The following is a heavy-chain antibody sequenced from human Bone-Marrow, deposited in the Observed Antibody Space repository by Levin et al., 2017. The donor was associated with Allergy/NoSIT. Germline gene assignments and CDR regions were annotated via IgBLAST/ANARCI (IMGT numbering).Heavy chain of an antibody. CDR3: ARDLRPYDFWSGYYKSYYYYYYMDV. J-gene: IGHJ6*03. CDR1: GGTFSSYA. V-gene: IGHV1-69*01. CDR2: IIPIFGTA. Sequence: GGSLRLSCKASGGTFSSYAISWVRQTPGQGLEWMGGIIPIFGTANYAQKFQGRVTITADESTSTAYMELSSLRSEDTAVYYCARDLRPYDFWSGYYKSYYYYYYMDVWGKGTTVTVSS. D-gene: IGHD3-3*01.